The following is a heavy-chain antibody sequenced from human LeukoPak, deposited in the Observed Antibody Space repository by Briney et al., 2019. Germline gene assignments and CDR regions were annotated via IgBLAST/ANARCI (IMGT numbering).Heavy chain of an antibody. CDR2: ISANGDT. CDR3: ARMRDSNAGNYFDF. CDR1: RYTFSTYV. J-gene: IGHJ4*02. Sequence: GASVKVSCKASRYTFSTYVISWVRQAPGQGPEWMGWISANGDTKYAQRVQGRVTMTTDTSTSTVYMELGSLRSDDSAVYYCARMRDSNAGNYFDFWGQGTLVTVSS. V-gene: IGHV1-18*01. D-gene: IGHD3-10*01.